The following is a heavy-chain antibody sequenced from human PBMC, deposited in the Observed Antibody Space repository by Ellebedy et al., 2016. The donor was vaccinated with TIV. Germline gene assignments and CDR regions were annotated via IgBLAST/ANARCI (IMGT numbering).Heavy chain of an antibody. CDR1: GLIFKNAW. CDR3: TKNLRWEDQEDY. V-gene: IGHV3-15*01. Sequence: GESLKISCVASGLIFKNAWMSWVRQAPGKGLEWVGRSKSKADGGATDFAAPVRGRFTISRDDSKDTLYLQMNSLKTEDTAVYYCTKNLRWEDQEDYWGQGTLVTVSS. CDR2: SKSKADGGAT. J-gene: IGHJ4*02. D-gene: IGHD1-26*01.